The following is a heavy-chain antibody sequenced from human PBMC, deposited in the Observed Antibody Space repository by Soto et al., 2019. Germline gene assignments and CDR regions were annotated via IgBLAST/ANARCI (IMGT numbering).Heavy chain of an antibody. CDR2: THYTGTT. CDR3: VRDLWGYCGTDCYPMDF. CDR1: RGSINNSY. D-gene: IGHD2-21*02. V-gene: IGHV4-59*01. J-gene: IGHJ6*02. Sequence: KPSETLSLTCTVSRGSINNSYWTWIRQPPGKRLKWIGYTHYTGTTNHNPSLRGRVTMSVDTSNNQFSLKLSSVTAADTAVYYCVRDLWGYCGTDCYPMDFWAQGTTVTGSS.